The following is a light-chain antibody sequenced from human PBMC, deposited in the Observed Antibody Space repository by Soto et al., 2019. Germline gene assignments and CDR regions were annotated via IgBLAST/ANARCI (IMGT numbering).Light chain of an antibody. J-gene: IGKJ5*01. CDR3: QQYGSSEII. CDR2: DTS. Sequence: VLTQSQDTLSLSPGERATLSCRASQSLTNSFIAWYQQRPGQAPRLLIYDTSSRASGIPDRFSGSGSGTDFTLTISRLETEDFAVFYCQQYGSSEIIFGQGTRLDIK. V-gene: IGKV3-20*01. CDR1: QSLTNSF.